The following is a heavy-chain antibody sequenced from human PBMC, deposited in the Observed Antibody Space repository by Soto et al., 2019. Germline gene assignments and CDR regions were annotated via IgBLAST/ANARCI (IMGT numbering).Heavy chain of an antibody. Sequence: EVQLLESGGGLVQPGGSPRLSCAASGFTFRNYAMTWVRQAPGKGLEWVSGISASGDNTYYPSSVRGRFTISRDNSKDTLLLQMSSLRAEDTATYYCAKFKGGVNDGLDIWGQGTIVTVSS. V-gene: IGHV3-23*01. D-gene: IGHD6-25*01. CDR3: AKFKGGVNDGLDI. CDR2: ISASGDNT. CDR1: GFTFRNYA. J-gene: IGHJ3*02.